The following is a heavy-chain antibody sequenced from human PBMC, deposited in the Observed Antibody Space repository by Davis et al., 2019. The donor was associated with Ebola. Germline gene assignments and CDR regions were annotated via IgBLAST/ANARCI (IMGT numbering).Heavy chain of an antibody. Sequence: GESLKISCAASGFTFSSYSMNWVRQAPGKGLEWVSAISGSGGSTYYADSVKGRFTISRDNSKNTLYLQMNSLRAEDTAVYYCASPGDYWGQGTLVTVSS. J-gene: IGHJ4*02. CDR1: GFTFSSYS. D-gene: IGHD3-10*01. V-gene: IGHV3-23*01. CDR2: ISGSGGST. CDR3: ASPGDY.